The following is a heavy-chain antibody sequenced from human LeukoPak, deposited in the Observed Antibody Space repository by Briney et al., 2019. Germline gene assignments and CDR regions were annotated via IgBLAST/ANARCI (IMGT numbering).Heavy chain of an antibody. J-gene: IGHJ4*02. CDR1: GSTFINAW. CDR3: TTDSRPPDGVAIT. CDR2: IKTKTDGGTT. Sequence: PGGSLRLSCAASGSTFINAWMTWVRQAPGKGLEWVGRIKTKTDGGTTDYAAPVKGRFTISRDDSKNTLYLQMNSLKTEDTAVYYCTTDSRPPDGVAITGGQGTLVTVSS. V-gene: IGHV3-15*01. D-gene: IGHD1-20*01.